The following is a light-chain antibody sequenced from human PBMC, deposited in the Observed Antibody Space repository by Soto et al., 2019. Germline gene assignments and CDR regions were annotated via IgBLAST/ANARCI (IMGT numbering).Light chain of an antibody. CDR2: KDS. CDR1: ALPKQY. J-gene: IGLJ2*01. V-gene: IGLV3-25*02. Sequence: SYELTQPPSVSVSPGQTARITCSGDALPKQYAYWYQQKPGQDPVLVIYKDSERPSGIPERFSGSSSGTTVTLTISGVQAEDEADYYCQSADSRGTYVVFGGGTKLTVL. CDR3: QSADSRGTYVV.